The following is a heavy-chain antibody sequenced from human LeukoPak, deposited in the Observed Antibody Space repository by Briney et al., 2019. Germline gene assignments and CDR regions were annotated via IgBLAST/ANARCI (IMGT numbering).Heavy chain of an antibody. J-gene: IGHJ4*02. CDR3: AKKTQAALSAPSPSFAY. Sequence: PGGSLRLSCRASGFTISYYAMYWVRQAPGKGLEWVSGISTSGATYYADSVKGRFTISRDSSKNTLYFQMNSLRADDTAVYYCAKKTQAALSAPSPSFAYWGQGTLVTVSS. CDR2: ISTSGAT. V-gene: IGHV3-23*01. D-gene: IGHD2-15*01. CDR1: GFTISYYA.